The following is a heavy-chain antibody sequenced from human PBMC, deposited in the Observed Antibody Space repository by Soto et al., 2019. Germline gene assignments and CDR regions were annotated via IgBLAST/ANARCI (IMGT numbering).Heavy chain of an antibody. CDR2: IHYSGSI. Sequence: QVQLQQSGPGLVKPSQTLSLTCTVSGGSISYEYYHWTWIRQSPGKGLEWIGYIHYSGSIIYNPSFKSRVTISVVTSKNQFSLQLSSVTAADTAVYFCAREDDGGDRDYYGLDVWGQGTTVTVSS. D-gene: IGHD2-21*02. J-gene: IGHJ6*02. CDR3: AREDDGGDRDYYGLDV. CDR1: GGSISYEYYH. V-gene: IGHV4-30-4*08.